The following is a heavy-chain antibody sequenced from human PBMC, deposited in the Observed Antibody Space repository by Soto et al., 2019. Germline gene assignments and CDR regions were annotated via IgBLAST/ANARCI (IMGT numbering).Heavy chain of an antibody. V-gene: IGHV4-59*01. CDR3: AREGNLGGWLQPLDF. D-gene: IGHD5-12*01. Sequence: PSETLSLTCTVSGDSISAYSWSWVRQPPGKGLEWIGNIHYNGNTKYSPSLKSRVTMSVDTSKNHFSLRLISVTAADTAIYFCAREGNLGGWLQPLDFWGQGTLVTVSS. CDR1: GDSISAYS. J-gene: IGHJ4*02. CDR2: IHYNGNT.